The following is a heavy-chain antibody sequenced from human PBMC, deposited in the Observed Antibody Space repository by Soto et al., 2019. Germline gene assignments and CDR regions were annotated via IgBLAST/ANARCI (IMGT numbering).Heavy chain of an antibody. CDR3: AREGPAPYYYYGMDV. J-gene: IGHJ6*02. CDR2: ISAYNGNT. Sequence: QVQLVQSGGEVKKPGASVKVSCKTSGYSFTTYGISWVRQAPGQGLEWMGWISAYNGNTNYAQKLQGRVTMTTDTSTSTAYMGLRSLRSDDTAVYYCAREGPAPYYYYGMDVWGQGSTVTVSS. CDR1: GYSFTTYG. V-gene: IGHV1-18*01.